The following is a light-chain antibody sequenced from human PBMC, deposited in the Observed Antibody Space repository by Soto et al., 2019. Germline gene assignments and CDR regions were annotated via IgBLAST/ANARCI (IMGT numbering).Light chain of an antibody. CDR2: DAS. CDR3: QQYGSSQT. CDR1: QSVNTN. J-gene: IGKJ1*01. V-gene: IGKV3-15*01. Sequence: ETVMTQSPATLSASPGERAPLSCRASQSVNTNLAWYQQKPGQAPRLLIYDASTRATGIPASFSGSGSGTDFTLTISSLEPEDFAVYYCQQYGSSQTFGQGTKVDI.